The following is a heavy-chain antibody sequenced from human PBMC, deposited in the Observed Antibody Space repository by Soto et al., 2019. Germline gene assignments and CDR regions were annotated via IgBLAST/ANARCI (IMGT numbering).Heavy chain of an antibody. CDR2: IIPIFGTA. J-gene: IGHJ5*02. CDR3: ARGTLVFQFDP. V-gene: IGHV1-69*01. CDR1: GGTFSRHA. D-gene: IGHD1-26*01. Sequence: QMQLVQSGAEVRKPGSSVKVSCKASGGTFSRHAISWVRQAPGQGLEWMGGIIPIFGTANHAQKFQGRVTIISDESTTIGYMEFTSLRFEDTAIYYCARGTLVFQFDPWGQGTLVTASS.